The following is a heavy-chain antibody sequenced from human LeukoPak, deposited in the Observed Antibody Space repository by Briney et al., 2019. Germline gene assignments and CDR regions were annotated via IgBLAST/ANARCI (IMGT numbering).Heavy chain of an antibody. J-gene: IGHJ4*02. CDR3: ARDHDFAFDN. D-gene: IGHD2-21*02. CDR2: ISATGGNT. CDR1: GFTFSSYA. V-gene: IGHV3-23*01. Sequence: GGSLRLSCAASGFTFSSYAMSWVRQAPGKGLEWVSGISATGGNTDHADSVKGRFTISRDNSKDTLYLQMNSLRAEDTAVYYCARDHDFAFDNWGQGTLVTVSS.